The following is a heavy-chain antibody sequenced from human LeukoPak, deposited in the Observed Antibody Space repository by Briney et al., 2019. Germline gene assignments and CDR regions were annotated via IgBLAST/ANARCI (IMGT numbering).Heavy chain of an antibody. D-gene: IGHD2-21*02. CDR3: ARQVTVGSFFDY. Sequence: SETLSLTCTVSGGSISSSGYYWGWIRQPPGKGLEWIGSIYYSGSTYYNPSLKSRVTIPVDTSKNQFSLKLSSVTAADTAVYYCARQVTVGSFFDYWGQGTLVTVSS. J-gene: IGHJ4*02. CDR1: GGSISSSGYY. CDR2: IYYSGST. V-gene: IGHV4-39*01.